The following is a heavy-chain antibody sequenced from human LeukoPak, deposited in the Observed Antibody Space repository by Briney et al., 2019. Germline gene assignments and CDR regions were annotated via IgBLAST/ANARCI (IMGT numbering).Heavy chain of an antibody. J-gene: IGHJ4*02. CDR2: ISPDGSTT. Sequence: GGSLRLSCAASGSXFSRYWIHWVRQAPGKGLMWVSRISPDGSTTLYADSVKGRFTISRDNAKNTLYLQMNSLRAEDTAVYHCVRASGFILDYWGPGTLVTVSS. CDR1: GSXFSRYW. V-gene: IGHV3-74*03. CDR3: VRASGFILDY. D-gene: IGHD3-9*01.